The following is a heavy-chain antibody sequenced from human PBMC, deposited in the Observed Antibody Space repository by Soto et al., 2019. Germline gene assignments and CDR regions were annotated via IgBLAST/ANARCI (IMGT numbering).Heavy chain of an antibody. CDR1: GGSISSGSDY. CDR3: ARSDISTKTRYYFDR. D-gene: IGHD3-22*01. J-gene: IGHJ4*02. V-gene: IGHV4-31*03. CDR2: IYSTEST. Sequence: QVQLQESGPGLVKPSQTLSLTCTVSGGSISSGSDYWTWIRQHPGKGLEWIGHIYSTESTNYNPSLKSRLTISVDMSASQFSLKLSSVTVADTAVYYCARSDISTKTRYYFDRWGQGTLVTVSS.